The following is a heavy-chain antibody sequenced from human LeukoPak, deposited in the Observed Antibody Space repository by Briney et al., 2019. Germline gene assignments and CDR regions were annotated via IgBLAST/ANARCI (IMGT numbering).Heavy chain of an antibody. J-gene: IGHJ5*02. CDR2: IKQDGSEK. Sequence: GGSLRLSWAASGFTFSSYWMSWVRQAPGKGLEWVANIKQDGSEKYYVDSVKGRFTISRDNAKNSLYLQMNSLRAEDTAVYYCARDADYYDSSGFSSWGQGTLVTVSS. V-gene: IGHV3-7*01. CDR3: ARDADYYDSSGFSS. D-gene: IGHD3-22*01. CDR1: GFTFSSYW.